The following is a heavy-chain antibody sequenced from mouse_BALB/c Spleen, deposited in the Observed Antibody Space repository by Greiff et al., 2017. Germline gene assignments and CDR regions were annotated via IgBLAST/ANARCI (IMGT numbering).Heavy chain of an antibody. V-gene: IGHV1S81*02. J-gene: IGHJ2*01. CDR1: GYTFTSYW. CDR2: INPSNGRT. D-gene: IGHD3-1*01. CDR3: ARGARADY. Sequence: QVQLQQPGAELVKPGASVKLSCKASGYTFTSYWMHWVKQRPGQGLEWIGEINPSNGRTNYNEKFKSKATLTVDKSSNTAYLQLSSLTSEDTAVYYCARGARADYWGQGTTLTVSS.